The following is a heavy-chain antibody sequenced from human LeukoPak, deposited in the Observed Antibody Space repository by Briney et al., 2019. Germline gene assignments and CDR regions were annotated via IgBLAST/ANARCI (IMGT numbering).Heavy chain of an antibody. CDR1: GFTFSDYW. CDR2: IKQDGSEK. Sequence: GGSLRLSCAASGFTFSDYWMHWVRQAPGKGLEWVANIKQDGSEKYYVDSVKGRFTISRDNAKNSLYLQMNSLRAKDTAVYYCARVNWNQWFDPWGQGTLVTVSS. D-gene: IGHD1-1*01. J-gene: IGHJ5*02. CDR3: ARVNWNQWFDP. V-gene: IGHV3-7*01.